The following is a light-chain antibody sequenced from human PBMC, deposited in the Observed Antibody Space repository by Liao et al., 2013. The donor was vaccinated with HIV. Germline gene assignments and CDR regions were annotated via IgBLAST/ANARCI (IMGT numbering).Light chain of an antibody. V-gene: IGLV3-1*01. Sequence: YELTQPPSVSVSPGQTAKITCSGDKLGEKYVCWYHQKPGRSPILVMYQDAKRPSDISERFSGFNSGNTATLIITETQSMDEADYYCQAWDSTTVIFGGGTKLTVL. J-gene: IGLJ2*01. CDR2: QDA. CDR3: QAWDSTTVI. CDR1: KLGEKY.